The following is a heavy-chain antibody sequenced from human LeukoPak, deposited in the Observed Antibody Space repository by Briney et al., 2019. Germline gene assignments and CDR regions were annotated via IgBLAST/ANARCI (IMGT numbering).Heavy chain of an antibody. CDR3: ARDHGYGSSWYDPRGGDY. V-gene: IGHV1-8*01. Sequence: ASVKVSCKASGYTFTSYDINWVRQATGQGLEWMGWMNPNSGNTGYAQKFQGRVTMTRNTSISTAYMELSSLRSEDTAVYYCARDHGYGSSWYDPRGGDYWGQGTLVTVSS. J-gene: IGHJ4*02. CDR2: MNPNSGNT. CDR1: GYTFTSYD. D-gene: IGHD6-13*01.